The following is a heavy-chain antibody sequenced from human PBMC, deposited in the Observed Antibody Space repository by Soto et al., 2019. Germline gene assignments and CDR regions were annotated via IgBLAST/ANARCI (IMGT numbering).Heavy chain of an antibody. Sequence: SETLSLTCTVSGGSISSSSYYWGWIRQPPGKGLEWIGSIYYSGSTYYNPSLKSRVTISVDTSKNQFSLKLSSVTAADTAVYYCARGDGGGGEKFRGGSRASNYHYYGAVGGKGTTAPVSS. J-gene: IGHJ6*03. CDR3: ARGDGGGGEKFRGGSRASNYHYYGAV. CDR2: IYYSGST. CDR1: GGSISSSSYY. D-gene: IGHD3-16*01. V-gene: IGHV4-39*01.